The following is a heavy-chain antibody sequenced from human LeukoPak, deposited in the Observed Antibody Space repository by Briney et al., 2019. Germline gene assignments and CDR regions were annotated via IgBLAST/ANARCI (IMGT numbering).Heavy chain of an antibody. V-gene: IGHV1-18*01. CDR3: ARGFPPRRQYDSSGYYSYYFDY. Sequence: APVKVSCKTSGYTFTSYGISWVRQAPGQGLEWMGWISAYNGNTHSAQKLQGRVTMTTDTSTSTAYMELRSLRSDDTAVYYCARGFPPRRQYDSSGYYSYYFDYWGQGTLVTVSS. J-gene: IGHJ4*02. CDR1: GYTFTSYG. CDR2: ISAYNGNT. D-gene: IGHD3-22*01.